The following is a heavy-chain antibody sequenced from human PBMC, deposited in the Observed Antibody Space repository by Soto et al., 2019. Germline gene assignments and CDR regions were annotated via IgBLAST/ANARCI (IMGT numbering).Heavy chain of an antibody. CDR1: GYSFTSYW. J-gene: IGHJ4*03. V-gene: IGHV5-51*01. D-gene: IGHD3-22*01. CDR3: ARHEYYYDSSGYYPTLDY. CDR2: IYPGDSDT. Sequence: GESLKISCKGSGYSFTSYWIGWVRQMPGKGLEWMGIIYPGDSDTRYSPSFQGQVTISADKSISTAYLQWSSLKASDTAMYYCARHEYYYDSSGYYPTLDYWGQGTTVTVSS.